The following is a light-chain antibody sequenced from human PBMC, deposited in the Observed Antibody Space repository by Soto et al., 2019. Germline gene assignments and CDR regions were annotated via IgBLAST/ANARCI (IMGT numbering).Light chain of an antibody. Sequence: DIQVTQSPSSLSASVGDRVNITCRASQSISTWLAWYQQQPGRAPRLLIYDASTLQSGVPSTFSGSGSGTEFTLTINSLQPDDFATYYCQQYDSYSCTFGQGTKVDIK. J-gene: IGKJ1*01. V-gene: IGKV1-5*01. CDR3: QQYDSYSCT. CDR1: QSISTW. CDR2: DAS.